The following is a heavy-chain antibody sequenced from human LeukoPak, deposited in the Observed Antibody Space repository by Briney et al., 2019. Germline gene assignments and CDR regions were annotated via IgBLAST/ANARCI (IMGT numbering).Heavy chain of an antibody. J-gene: IGHJ4*02. CDR3: ARANYYDSSGYSLYYFDY. V-gene: IGHV1-46*01. D-gene: IGHD3-22*01. CDR1: GYTFTSYY. Sequence: ASVTVSFTASGYTFTSYYMHWVRQAPGQGLEWMGIINPSGGSTSYAQKFQGRVTMTRDTSTSTVYMELSSLRSEDTAVYYCARANYYDSSGYSLYYFDYWGQGTLVTVSS. CDR2: INPSGGST.